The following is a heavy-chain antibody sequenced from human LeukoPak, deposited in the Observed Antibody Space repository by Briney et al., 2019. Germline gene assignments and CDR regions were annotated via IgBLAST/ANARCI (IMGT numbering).Heavy chain of an antibody. J-gene: IGHJ4*02. CDR2: ICYSGST. Sequence: SETLSLTCTVSGGSISSYYWSWIRQPPGKGLEWIGYICYSGSTNYNPSLKSRVTISVDTSKNQFSLKLSSVTAADTAVYYCARLVEMATILDYWGQGTLVTVSS. CDR1: GGSISSYY. CDR3: ARLVEMATILDY. V-gene: IGHV4-59*01. D-gene: IGHD5-24*01.